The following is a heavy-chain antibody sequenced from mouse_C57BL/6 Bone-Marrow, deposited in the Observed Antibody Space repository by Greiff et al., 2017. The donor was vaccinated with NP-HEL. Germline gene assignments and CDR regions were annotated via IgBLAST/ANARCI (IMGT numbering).Heavy chain of an antibody. J-gene: IGHJ1*03. CDR3: ARDPLRGWYFDV. CDR2: INYDGSST. D-gene: IGHD1-1*01. Sequence: EVKLMESEGGLVQPGSSMKLSCTASGFTFSDYYMAWVRQVPEKGLEWVANINYDGSSTYYLDSLKSRFIISRDNAKNILYLQMSSLKSEDTATYYCARDPLRGWYFDVWGTGTTVTVSS. V-gene: IGHV5-16*01. CDR1: GFTFSDYY.